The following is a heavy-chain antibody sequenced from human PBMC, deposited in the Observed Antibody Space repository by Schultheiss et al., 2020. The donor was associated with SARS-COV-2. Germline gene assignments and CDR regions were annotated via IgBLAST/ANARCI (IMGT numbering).Heavy chain of an antibody. CDR1: GGSISSYY. CDR3: ASDSTSDDSFGV. Sequence: SETLSLTCTVSGGSISSYYWSWIRQPPGKGLEWIGYIYYSGSTNYNPSLKSRVTFSVDTSKNQFSLKVTSVTAADTAVYYCASDSTSDDSFGVWGRGTMVTVSS. CDR2: IYYSGST. J-gene: IGHJ3*01. D-gene: IGHD2-15*01. V-gene: IGHV4-59*08.